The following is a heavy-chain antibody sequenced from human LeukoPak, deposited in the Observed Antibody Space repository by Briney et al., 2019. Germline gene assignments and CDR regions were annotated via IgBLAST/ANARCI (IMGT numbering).Heavy chain of an antibody. J-gene: IGHJ4*02. V-gene: IGHV4-59*01. CDR3: AREGDAAVPFDY. CDR2: IYYSGST. CDR1: GGSISSYY. D-gene: IGHD6-19*01. Sequence: SETLSLTCTVSGGSISSYYWSWIRQPPGKGLEWIGYIYYSGSTNYNPSLKSRVTISVDTSKNQFSLKLSFVTAADTAVYYCAREGDAAVPFDYWGQGTLVTVSS.